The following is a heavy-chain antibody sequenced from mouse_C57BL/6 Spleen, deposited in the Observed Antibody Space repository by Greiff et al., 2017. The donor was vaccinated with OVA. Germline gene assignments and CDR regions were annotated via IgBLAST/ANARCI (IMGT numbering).Heavy chain of an antibody. CDR2: INPSTGGT. CDR1: GYSFTGYY. J-gene: IGHJ3*01. D-gene: IGHD2-4*01. V-gene: IGHV1-42*01. CDR3: APSYYDYDGFAY. Sequence: VQLQQSGPELVKPGASVKISCKASGYSFTGYYMNWVKQSPEKSLEWIGEINPSTGGTTYNQKFKAKATLTVDKSSSTAYMQLKSLTSEDSAVYYCAPSYYDYDGFAYWGQGTLVTVSA.